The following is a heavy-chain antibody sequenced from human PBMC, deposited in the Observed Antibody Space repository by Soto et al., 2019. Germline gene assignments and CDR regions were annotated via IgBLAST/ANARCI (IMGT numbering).Heavy chain of an antibody. CDR3: ARGTEGYNCSITSCYYYYYMDV. J-gene: IGHJ6*03. CDR2: IKQDGSEK. Sequence: EVQLVESGGGLVQPGGSLRLSCAASGFTFSSYWMSWVRQAPGKGLEWVANIKQDGSEKYYVDSVNGRFTISRDNAKNSLYLQMNSLRAEDTAVYYCARGTEGYNCSITSCYYYYYMDVWGKGTTVTVSS. CDR1: GFTFSSYW. D-gene: IGHD2-2*01. V-gene: IGHV3-7*01.